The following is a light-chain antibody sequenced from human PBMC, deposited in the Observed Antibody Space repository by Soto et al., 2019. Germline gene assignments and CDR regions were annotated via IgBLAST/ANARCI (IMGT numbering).Light chain of an antibody. CDR3: SSYTDSSTLYV. CDR2: EAS. J-gene: IGLJ1*01. V-gene: IGLV2-14*01. Sequence: QSVLTQPASVSGSPGQSITISCTGSSSDVGRYNYVSWYQHHPGKAPKLMIYEASNRPSGVSNRFSGCKSGNTASLTISGLQAEDEADYHCSSYTDSSTLYVFGTGTKVTVL. CDR1: SSDVGRYNY.